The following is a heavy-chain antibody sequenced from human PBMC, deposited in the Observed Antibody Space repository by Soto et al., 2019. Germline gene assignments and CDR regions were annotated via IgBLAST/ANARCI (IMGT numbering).Heavy chain of an antibody. J-gene: IGHJ4*02. CDR2: IYYSGST. D-gene: IGHD3-22*01. V-gene: IGHV4-30-4*08. CDR1: GGSMSSYY. CDR3: ARDNHDSSGYDFDY. Sequence: SETLSLTCTVSGGSMSSYYWSWIRQPPGKGLEWIGYIYYSGSTYYNPSLKSRVTISVDTSKNQFSLKLSSVTAADTAVYYCARDNHDSSGYDFDYWGQGTLVTVSS.